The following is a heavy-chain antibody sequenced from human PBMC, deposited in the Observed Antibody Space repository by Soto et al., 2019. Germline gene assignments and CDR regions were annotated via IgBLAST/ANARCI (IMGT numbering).Heavy chain of an antibody. CDR3: AKVDTIILVVSDAFDI. CDR1: GFTFSKCG. D-gene: IGHD3-22*01. V-gene: IGHV3-30*18. CDR2: ISYDGSNE. Sequence: QVQLVESGGGEVQPGRSLRLSCAASGFTFSKCGMHWVRQAPGKGLEWVAVISYDGSNEYYADSVKGRFTISRDNSNNTLYLQMNSLRDEDTAVYYCAKVDTIILVVSDAFDIWGQGTMVTVSS. J-gene: IGHJ3*02.